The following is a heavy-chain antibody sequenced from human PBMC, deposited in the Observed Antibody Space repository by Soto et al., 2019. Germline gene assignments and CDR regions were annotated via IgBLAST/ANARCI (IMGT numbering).Heavy chain of an antibody. J-gene: IGHJ2*01. CDR2: INPHSGGA. D-gene: IGHD5-12*01. CDR1: GYTFSGYY. CDR3: ARSGAFRPKSVARTLHWVFDL. Sequence: QEQLVQSGAEVKKPGASVKVSCRASGYTFSGYYLHWVRQAPGQGLEWMGWINPHSGGANFAQNFEDRVTMTGDTSINTASIELSGMRSDDTAVYFCARSGAFRPKSVARTLHWVFDLWGRGTLVTVSS. V-gene: IGHV1-2*02.